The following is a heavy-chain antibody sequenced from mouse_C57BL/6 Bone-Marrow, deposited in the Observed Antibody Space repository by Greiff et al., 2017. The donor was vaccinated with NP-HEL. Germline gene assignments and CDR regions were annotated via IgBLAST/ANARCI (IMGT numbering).Heavy chain of an antibody. J-gene: IGHJ1*03. D-gene: IGHD1-1*01. V-gene: IGHV1-81*01. CDR3: ARSAYYGSSFYGYFDV. CDR1: GYTFTSYG. Sequence: VQLQQSGAELARPGASVKLSCKASGYTFTSYGISWVKQRTGQGLEWIGEIYPRSGNTYYNEKFKGKATLTADKSSSTAYMELRSLTSEDSAVYFCARSAYYGSSFYGYFDVWGTGTTVTVSS. CDR2: IYPRSGNT.